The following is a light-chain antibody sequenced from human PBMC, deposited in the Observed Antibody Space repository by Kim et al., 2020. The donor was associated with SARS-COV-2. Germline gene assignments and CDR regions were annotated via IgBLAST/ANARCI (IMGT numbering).Light chain of an antibody. CDR1: QSVGSS. CDR3: QQYSRWPLT. V-gene: IGKV3-15*01. Sequence: VAPGQRAPLSCRASQSVGSSLAWYQQKPGQAPRLLLYGASTRATGMSARFSGSGSGTEFILTITGLQSEDFAVYFCQQYSRWPLTFGGGTKVDIK. CDR2: GAS. J-gene: IGKJ4*01.